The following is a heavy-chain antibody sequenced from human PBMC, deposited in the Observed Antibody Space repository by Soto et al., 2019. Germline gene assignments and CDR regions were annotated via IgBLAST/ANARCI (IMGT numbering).Heavy chain of an antibody. CDR1: GGTFSSYA. J-gene: IGHJ4*02. CDR2: VIPIFGTA. D-gene: IGHD4-17*01. V-gene: IGHV1-69*01. Sequence: QVQLVQSGAEVKKPGSSVKVSCKASGGTFSSYAISWVRQAPGQGREWMGGVIPIFGTANYAQKFQGRVKITAEESTSTAYMELRSLISEDTAVYYCARDWWHTVTYFDYWGQGTLVIVSS. CDR3: ARDWWHTVTYFDY.